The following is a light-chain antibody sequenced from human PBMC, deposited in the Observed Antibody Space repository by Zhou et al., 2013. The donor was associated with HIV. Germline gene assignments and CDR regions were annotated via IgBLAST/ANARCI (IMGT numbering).Light chain of an antibody. Sequence: DIVMTQSPLSLPVTPGEPASISCRSSQSLLHSNGYNYLDWYLQSPGQSPQLLIYLGSNRASGVPDRISGSGSGTDFTLKISRVEAEDVGVYYCMQSLQTPRTFGQGTKLEIK. CDR2: LGS. CDR3: MQSLQTPRT. J-gene: IGKJ2*02. V-gene: IGKV2-28*01. CDR1: QSLLHSNGYNY.